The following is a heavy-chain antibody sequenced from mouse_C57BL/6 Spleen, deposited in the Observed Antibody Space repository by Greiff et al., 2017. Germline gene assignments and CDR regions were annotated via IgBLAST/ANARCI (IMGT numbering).Heavy chain of an antibody. V-gene: IGHV3-6*01. D-gene: IGHD2-4*01. CDR1: GYSITSGYY. CDR3: AREKKYDYDGAWFAY. Sequence: EVKLLESGPGLVKPSQSLSLTCSVTGYSITSGYYWNWIRQFPGNKLEWMGYISYDGSTNYNPSLKNRISITRDTSKNQFFLKLNSVTTEDTATYYCAREKKYDYDGAWFAYWGQGTLVTVSA. J-gene: IGHJ3*01. CDR2: ISYDGST.